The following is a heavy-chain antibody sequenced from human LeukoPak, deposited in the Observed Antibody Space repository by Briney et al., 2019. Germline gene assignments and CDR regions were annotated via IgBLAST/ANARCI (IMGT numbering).Heavy chain of an antibody. CDR1: GGSFSGYY. D-gene: IGHD5-24*01. CDR2: INHSGST. J-gene: IGHJ4*02. CDR3: ARAEMDTYPPDY. V-gene: IGHV4-34*01. Sequence: SETLSLTCAVYGGSFSGYYWSRIRQPPGKGLEWIGEINHSGSTNYNPSLKSRVTIPVDTSKNQFSLKLSSVTAADTAVYYCARAEMDTYPPDYWGQGTLVTVSS.